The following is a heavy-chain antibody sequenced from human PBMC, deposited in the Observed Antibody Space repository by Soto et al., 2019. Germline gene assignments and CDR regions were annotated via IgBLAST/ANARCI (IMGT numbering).Heavy chain of an antibody. Sequence: SVKVSCKASGGTFSSYAISWVRQAPGQGLEWMGGIIPIFGTANYAQKFQGRVTITADESTSTAYMELSSLRSEDTAVYYCARDRVVGVVPAAKSMDVWGQGTTVTVS. D-gene: IGHD2-2*01. CDR2: IIPIFGTA. J-gene: IGHJ6*02. CDR1: GGTFSSYA. V-gene: IGHV1-69*13. CDR3: ARDRVVGVVPAAKSMDV.